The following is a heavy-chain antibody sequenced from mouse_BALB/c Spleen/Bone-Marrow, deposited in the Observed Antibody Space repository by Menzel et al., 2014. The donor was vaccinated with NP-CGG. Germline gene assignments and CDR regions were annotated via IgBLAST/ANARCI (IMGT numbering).Heavy chain of an antibody. CDR2: ILPGSGST. CDR3: ARGDYFDY. V-gene: IGHV1-9*01. J-gene: IGHJ2*01. Sequence: VQRVESGAELMKPGASVKISCKATGYTFSSYWIEWVKQRPGHGLEWIGEILPGSGSTNYNEKFKGKATFTADTSSNTAHMQLSSLTSEDSAVYYCARGDYFDYWGQGTTLTVSS. CDR1: GYTFSSYW.